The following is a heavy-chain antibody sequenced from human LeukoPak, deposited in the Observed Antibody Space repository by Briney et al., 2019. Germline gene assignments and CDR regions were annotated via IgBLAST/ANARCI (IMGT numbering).Heavy chain of an antibody. V-gene: IGHV1-46*01. Sequence: ASVKVSCKASGYTFTSYYMHWMRQAPGQGLEWMGIINPSGGSTSYAQKFQGRVTMTRDMSTSTVYMELSSLRSEDTAVYYCARPGYCSSTSCYDIFDYWGQGTLVTVSS. CDR3: ARPGYCSSTSCYDIFDY. D-gene: IGHD2-2*01. CDR1: GYTFTSYY. J-gene: IGHJ4*02. CDR2: INPSGGST.